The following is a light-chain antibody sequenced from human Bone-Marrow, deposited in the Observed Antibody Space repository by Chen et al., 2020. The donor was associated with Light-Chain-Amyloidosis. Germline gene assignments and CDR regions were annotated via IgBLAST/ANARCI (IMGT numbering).Light chain of an antibody. CDR3: QQYNNWPPYT. CDR2: GAS. CDR1: QSVSSN. Sequence: EIVMTQSPATLSVSPGERATLSCRASQSVSSNLAWYQQKPGQAPRLLIYGASTRATGIPDRFSGSGYGTEFTLTISSLQSEDFAVYYCQQYNNWPPYTFGQGTKLEIK. V-gene: IGKV3-15*01. J-gene: IGKJ2*01.